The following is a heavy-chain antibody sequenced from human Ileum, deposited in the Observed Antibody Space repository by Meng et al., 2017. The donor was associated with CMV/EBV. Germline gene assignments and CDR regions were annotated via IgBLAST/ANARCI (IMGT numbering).Heavy chain of an antibody. Sequence: SGYTLSDYYLHWVRQAPGQGLEWMGVIDPTTGSATYAETFQGRVTMTRDTSTSTVYMELSSLRSEDRAVYYCARAVVVRGSYTYDPWGQGTLVTVSS. V-gene: IGHV1-46*01. J-gene: IGHJ5*02. D-gene: IGHD3-16*01. CDR3: ARAVVVRGSYTYDP. CDR2: IDPTTGSA. CDR1: GYTLSDYY.